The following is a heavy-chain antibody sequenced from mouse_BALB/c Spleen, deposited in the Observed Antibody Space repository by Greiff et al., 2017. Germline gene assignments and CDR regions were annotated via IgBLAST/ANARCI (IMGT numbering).Heavy chain of an antibody. D-gene: IGHD1-1*01. J-gene: IGHJ4*01. CDR1: GFTFSSYA. Sequence: EVKLMESGGGLVKPGGSLKLSCAASGFTFSSYAMSWVRQSPEKRLEWVAEISSGGSYTYYPATVTGRFTISRDNAKNTLYLEMSSLRSEDTAMYYCARAYGSRGDAMDYWGQGTSVTVSS. V-gene: IGHV5-9-4*01. CDR3: ARAYGSRGDAMDY. CDR2: ISSGGSYT.